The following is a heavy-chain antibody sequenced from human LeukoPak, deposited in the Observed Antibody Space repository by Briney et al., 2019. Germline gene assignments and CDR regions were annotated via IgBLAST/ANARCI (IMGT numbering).Heavy chain of an antibody. CDR2: ISAYNGNA. CDR3: AAYLDYGDTTNDY. V-gene: IGHV1-18*01. D-gene: IGHD4-17*01. Sequence: ASVKVSCKASGYTFTSYGISWVRRAPGQGLEWMGWISAYNGNANYAQKLQGRVTMTTDTSTSTAYMELRSLRSDDTAVYYCAAYLDYGDTTNDYWGQGTLVTVSS. CDR1: GYTFTSYG. J-gene: IGHJ4*02.